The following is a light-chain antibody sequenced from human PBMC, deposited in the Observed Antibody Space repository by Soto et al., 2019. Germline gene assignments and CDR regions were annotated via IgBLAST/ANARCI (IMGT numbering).Light chain of an antibody. CDR3: SSFTSNRIYV. CDR1: PNDIVTYDY. J-gene: IGLJ1*01. V-gene: IGLV2-14*03. CDR2: GVT. Sequence: QYAPTQPTPVPPSPGHSITISCTGNPNDIVTYDYVSWYQQHPGRAPRLLIHGVTTRPSGISGRFSASKSGLTASLTISGLQPEDEADYYCSSFTSNRIYVFGPGTKVTVL.